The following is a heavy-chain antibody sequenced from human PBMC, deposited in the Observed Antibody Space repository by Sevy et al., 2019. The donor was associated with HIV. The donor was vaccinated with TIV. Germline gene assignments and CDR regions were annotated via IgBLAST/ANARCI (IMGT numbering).Heavy chain of an antibody. V-gene: IGHV5-51*01. Sequence: VESLKISRKGSGYSFTSFWIGWVRQMPGKGLEWMGIIYPGDSDTRYSPSFQGQVTISADKSISTAYLQWSSLKASDTAMYYCARAHVGVVPAAMLYNWFDPWGQGTLVTVSS. CDR2: IYPGDSDT. CDR3: ARAHVGVVPAAMLYNWFDP. J-gene: IGHJ5*02. CDR1: GYSFTSFW. D-gene: IGHD2-2*01.